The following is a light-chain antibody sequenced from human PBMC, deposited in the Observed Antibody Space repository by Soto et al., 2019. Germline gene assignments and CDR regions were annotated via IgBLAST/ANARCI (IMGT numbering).Light chain of an antibody. Sequence: EIVLTQSPATLSLSPGERATLSCRASQSVSSDLAWYQQKPGQAPRLLIYDASNQPTGIPARFSGSGSGTDFTLTISSLEPEDFAVYYCQQRSNWPLTFGGGTKVEIK. J-gene: IGKJ4*01. V-gene: IGKV3-11*01. CDR1: QSVSSD. CDR2: DAS. CDR3: QQRSNWPLT.